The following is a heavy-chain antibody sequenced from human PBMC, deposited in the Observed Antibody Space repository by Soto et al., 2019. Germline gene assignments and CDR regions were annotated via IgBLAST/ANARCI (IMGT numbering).Heavy chain of an antibody. CDR3: ARRRGYCSGGSCYPEIPYGMDV. CDR2: IYYSGST. J-gene: IGHJ6*02. Sequence: PSETLSLTCTVSGGSISSSSYYWGWIRQPPGKGLEWIGSIYYSGSTYYNPSLKSRVTISVDTSKNQFSLKLSSVTAADTAVYYCARRRGYCSGGSCYPEIPYGMDVWGQGTTVTVSS. V-gene: IGHV4-39*01. D-gene: IGHD2-15*01. CDR1: GGSISSSSYY.